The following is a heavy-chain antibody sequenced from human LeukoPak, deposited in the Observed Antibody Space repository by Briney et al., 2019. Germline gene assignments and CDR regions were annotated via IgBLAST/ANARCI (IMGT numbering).Heavy chain of an antibody. Sequence: GGSLRLSCAASGFTFSSYWMHWVRQAPGKGRVWVSRINSDGSSTSYADSVKGRFTISRDNAKNTLYLQMNSLRAQDTPVYYCARWGSMIVVRGAYDYWGQGTLVTVSS. D-gene: IGHD3-22*01. CDR3: ARWGSMIVVRGAYDY. J-gene: IGHJ4*02. V-gene: IGHV3-74*01. CDR1: GFTFSSYW. CDR2: INSDGSST.